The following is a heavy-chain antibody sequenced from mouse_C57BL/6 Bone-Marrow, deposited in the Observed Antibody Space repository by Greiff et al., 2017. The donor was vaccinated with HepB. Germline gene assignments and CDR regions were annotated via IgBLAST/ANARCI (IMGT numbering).Heavy chain of an antibody. D-gene: IGHD4-1*01. CDR1: GYTFPDYN. J-gene: IGHJ4*01. CDR2: INPNNGGT. Sequence: EVQLQQSGPELVKPGASVKIPCKASGYTFPDYNMDWVKQSHGKSLEWIGDINPNNGGTIYNQKFKGKATLTVDKSSSTAYMELRSLTSEDTAVYYCATGSYAMDYWGQGTSVTVSS. V-gene: IGHV1-18*01. CDR3: ATGSYAMDY.